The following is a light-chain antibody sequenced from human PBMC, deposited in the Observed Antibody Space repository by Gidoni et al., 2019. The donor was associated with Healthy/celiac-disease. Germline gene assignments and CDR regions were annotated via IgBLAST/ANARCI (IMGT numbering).Light chain of an antibody. V-gene: IGKV4-1*01. Sequence: DIVMTQSPDSVAVSLGERATINCKSSQSVLYSSNNKNYLAWYQHKPGQPPKLLIYWASTRESGVPDRFSGSGSGTDFTLTISSLQAEDVAVYYCQQYYSTPPTFGQGTKLEIK. CDR2: WAS. CDR3: QQYYSTPPT. J-gene: IGKJ2*01. CDR1: QSVLYSSNNKNY.